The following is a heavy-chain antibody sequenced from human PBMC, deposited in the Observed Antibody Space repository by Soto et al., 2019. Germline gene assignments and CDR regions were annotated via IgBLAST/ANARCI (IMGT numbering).Heavy chain of an antibody. D-gene: IGHD3-3*01. CDR2: ISSSSSYI. V-gene: IGHV3-21*01. Sequence: GGSLRLSCAASGFTFSSYSMNWVRQAPGKGLEWVSSISSSSSYIYYADSVKGRFTISRDNAKNSLYLQMNSLSAEDTAVYYCARDSVNYDFWSGYYTVEYFDYWGQGTLVTVSS. J-gene: IGHJ4*02. CDR3: ARDSVNYDFWSGYYTVEYFDY. CDR1: GFTFSSYS.